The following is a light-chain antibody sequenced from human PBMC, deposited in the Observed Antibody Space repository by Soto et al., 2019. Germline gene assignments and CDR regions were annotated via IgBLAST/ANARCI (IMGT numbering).Light chain of an antibody. V-gene: IGKV3-20*01. CDR2: GAS. J-gene: IGKJ1*01. CDR1: QSVSSSH. CDR3: QQSASSPWT. Sequence: ETVLTQSPGTLSLSPGERATLSCRASQSVSSSHLTWYQQKPGQAPRLLIYGASSRATGIPDRFSGSGSGTDFPLTISRLEPEDFALYYCQQSASSPWTFGQGTKVEIK.